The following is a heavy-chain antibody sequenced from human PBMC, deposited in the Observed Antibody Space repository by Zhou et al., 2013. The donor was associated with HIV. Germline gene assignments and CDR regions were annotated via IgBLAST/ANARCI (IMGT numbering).Heavy chain of an antibody. V-gene: IGHV1-2*02. Sequence: QVQLLQSGTEVKKPGASVKVSCKASGYTFTVYYLHWVRQAPGQGLEWMGWINPNNGDTNYAQKFQGRVTMTRDTSISTDYMELSRLRSDDTAVYYCAREGQQLGFDFWGQGTLVTVSS. CDR3: AREGQQLGFDF. CDR2: INPNNGDT. CDR1: GYTFTVYY. J-gene: IGHJ4*02. D-gene: IGHD6-13*01.